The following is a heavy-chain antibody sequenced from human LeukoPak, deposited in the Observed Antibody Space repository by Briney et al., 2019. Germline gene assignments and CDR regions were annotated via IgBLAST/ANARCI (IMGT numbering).Heavy chain of an antibody. J-gene: IGHJ4*02. CDR1: GFTFSSYE. Sequence: QTGGSLRLSCAASGFTFSSYEMNWVRQAPGKGLEWVSYISSSDNDIYYAESVKGRFTISRDNGENSLYLYMSSLRVDDTAVYYCARAYRSRSYYGYWGQGTLFIVSS. CDR3: ARAYRSRSYYGY. V-gene: IGHV3-48*03. D-gene: IGHD3-10*01. CDR2: ISSSDNDI.